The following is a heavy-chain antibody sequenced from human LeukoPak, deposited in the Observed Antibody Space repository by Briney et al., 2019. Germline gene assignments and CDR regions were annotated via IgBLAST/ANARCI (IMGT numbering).Heavy chain of an antibody. D-gene: IGHD6-6*01. V-gene: IGHV3-23*01. Sequence: PGGSLRLSCAASGFTFSTTGMSWVRQAPGKGLEWVSGISGNSDKTYYTDSAKGRFSVFRDNSRNTLYLQMNNVRVEDTALYYCAKTASSSGEWGQGTLVTVSS. CDR3: AKTASSSGE. J-gene: IGHJ4*02. CDR2: ISGNSDKT. CDR1: GFTFSTTG.